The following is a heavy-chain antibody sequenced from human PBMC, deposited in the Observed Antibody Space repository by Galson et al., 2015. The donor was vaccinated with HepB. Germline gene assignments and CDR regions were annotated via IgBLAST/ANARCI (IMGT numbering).Heavy chain of an antibody. CDR1: GFTFSTYW. J-gene: IGHJ6*02. CDR2: ISSDGSST. CDR3: TRDRGSVFGMVVSGMDV. Sequence: SLRLSCAASGFTFSTYWMHWVRQAPGKGLVWVSRISSDGSSTSYADSVRGRFTISRDNAKNTLYLQMNSLRVEDTAVYSCTRDRGSVFGMVVSGMDVWGQGTTVTVSS. V-gene: IGHV3-74*01. D-gene: IGHD3-3*01.